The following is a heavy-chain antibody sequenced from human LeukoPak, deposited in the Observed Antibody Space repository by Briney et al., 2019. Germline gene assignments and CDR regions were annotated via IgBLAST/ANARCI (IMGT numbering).Heavy chain of an antibody. J-gene: IGHJ6*03. Sequence: GGSLRLSCAASGFTFSGYGMHWVRQAPGKGLEWVTFIRDDGSNQYYADSVKGRFTISRDNSKNTLYLQMNSLRAEDTAVYYCAKGSITYYDILTGQYYYYYYYMDVWGKGTTVTISS. CDR2: IRDDGSNQ. D-gene: IGHD3-9*01. V-gene: IGHV3-30*02. CDR1: GFTFSGYG. CDR3: AKGSITYYDILTGQYYYYYYYMDV.